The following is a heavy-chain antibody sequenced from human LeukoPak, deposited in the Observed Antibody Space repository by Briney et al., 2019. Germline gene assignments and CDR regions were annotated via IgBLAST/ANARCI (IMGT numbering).Heavy chain of an antibody. CDR1: GFTFSSYA. CDR2: INSNGGST. J-gene: IGHJ4*02. Sequence: GGSLRLSCVASGFTFSSYAMHWVRQTPGKGLEYVSGINSNGGSTHYVNSVKGRFTISRDNSKHTLYLQMGSLRTEDMAVYYRARERRRSGYKYYFDYWGQGTLVTVSS. CDR3: ARERRRSGYKYYFDY. V-gene: IGHV3-64*01. D-gene: IGHD3-22*01.